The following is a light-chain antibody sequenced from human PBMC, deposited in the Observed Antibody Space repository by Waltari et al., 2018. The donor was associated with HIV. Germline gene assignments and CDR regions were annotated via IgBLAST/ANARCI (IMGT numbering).Light chain of an antibody. CDR3: QQFNDYPLT. Sequence: AIQLTQSPSSLSASVGDRVTITCRASQFIWRALAWYQQKPGKAPNLLIYDASILESGVSSRFSGSGSGTDFTLTISSLQPEDFASYYCQQFNDYPLTFGGGTKVEIQ. J-gene: IGKJ4*01. V-gene: IGKV1D-13*01. CDR1: QFIWRA. CDR2: DAS.